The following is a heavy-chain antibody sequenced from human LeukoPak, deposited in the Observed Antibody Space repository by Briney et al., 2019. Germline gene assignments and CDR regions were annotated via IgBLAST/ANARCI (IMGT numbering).Heavy chain of an antibody. CDR2: ISAYNGNT. D-gene: IGHD6-13*01. CDR3: ARDGSSSWPYYFDY. Sequence: ASVKVSYKASGYTFTSYGISWVRQAPGQGLEWMGWISAYNGNTNYAQKLQGRVTMTTDTSTSTAYMELRSLRSDDTAVYYCARDGSSSWPYYFDYWGQGTLVTVSP. V-gene: IGHV1-18*01. J-gene: IGHJ4*02. CDR1: GYTFTSYG.